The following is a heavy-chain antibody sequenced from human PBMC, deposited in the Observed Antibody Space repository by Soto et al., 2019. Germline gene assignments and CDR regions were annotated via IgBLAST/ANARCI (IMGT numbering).Heavy chain of an antibody. J-gene: IGHJ5*02. CDR2: INPNSGGT. V-gene: IGHV1-2*02. Sequence: QAQLVQSGAELKKPGASVKVSCRASGYTFTAFYIHWMRQAPGQGLEWLGWINPNSGGTNYAQKFRGRVTVTADESTSTVYMELRSLSFEDTAIYYCARAHGSSWYNWFDPWGQGTLVTVSS. CDR3: ARAHGSSWYNWFDP. D-gene: IGHD6-13*01. CDR1: GYTFTAFY.